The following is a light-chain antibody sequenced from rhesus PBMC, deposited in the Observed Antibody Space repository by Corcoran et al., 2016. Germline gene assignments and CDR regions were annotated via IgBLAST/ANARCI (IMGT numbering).Light chain of an antibody. CDR2: GGS. J-gene: IGKJ2*01. Sequence: DIVLTQTPLSLPIIPGESASISCRSSQSLLHRNENTSLHWYRQKPGQSAQHLIFGGSNRASGVPDRFSGSGSGNDFTLKISKVEAEDVGIYYCVQALAFPHSFGQGTKVEIK. CDR3: VQALAFPHS. V-gene: IGKV2-72*01. CDR1: QSLLHRNENTS.